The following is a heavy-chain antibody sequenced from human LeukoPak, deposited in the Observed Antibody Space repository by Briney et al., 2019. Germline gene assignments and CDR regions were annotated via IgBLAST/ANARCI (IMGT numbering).Heavy chain of an antibody. CDR1: GFTVSSYG. V-gene: IGHV3-13*01. Sequence: GGSLRLSCAAFGFTVSSYGMHWVRQGSGKGLEWVAAIGSAGDTYYTDSVKGRSTISRENAKNSLDLQMNNLRAGDTAVYYCARVSAVAGTSHFDSWGQGTLVTVSS. J-gene: IGHJ4*02. CDR3: ARVSAVAGTSHFDS. D-gene: IGHD6-19*01. CDR2: IGSAGDT.